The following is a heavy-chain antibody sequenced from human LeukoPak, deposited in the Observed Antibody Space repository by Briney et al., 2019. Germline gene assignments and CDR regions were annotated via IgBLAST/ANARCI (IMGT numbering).Heavy chain of an antibody. CDR3: ARVSILIVPYYAFDI. CDR2: IKTDGSIT. Sequence: GGSLRLSCEASGFTFITYSMTWVRQAPGKGLEWVSRIKTDGSITDYADFVKGRFTISRDNAKNSLYLQMNSLRAEDTAVYYCARVSILIVPYYAFDIWGQGTMVTVSS. V-gene: IGHV3-21*03. D-gene: IGHD2/OR15-2a*01. CDR1: GFTFITYS. J-gene: IGHJ3*02.